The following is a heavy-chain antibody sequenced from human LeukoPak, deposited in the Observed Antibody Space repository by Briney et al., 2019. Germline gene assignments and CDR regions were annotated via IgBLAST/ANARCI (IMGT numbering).Heavy chain of an antibody. J-gene: IGHJ4*02. Sequence: GGSLRLSCAASGFTFSSYAMSWVRQAPGKGLEWVSAIRGSGGSTYYADSVKGRFTISRDNSKNTLHLQMNSLRAEDTAVYYCASYRDTAMAVDYWGQGTLVTVSS. D-gene: IGHD5-18*01. CDR3: ASYRDTAMAVDY. CDR1: GFTFSSYA. V-gene: IGHV3-23*01. CDR2: IRGSGGST.